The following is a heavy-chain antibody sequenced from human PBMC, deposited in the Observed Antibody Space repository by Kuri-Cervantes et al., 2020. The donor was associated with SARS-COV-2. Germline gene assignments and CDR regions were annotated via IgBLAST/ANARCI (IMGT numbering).Heavy chain of an antibody. J-gene: IGHJ4*02. CDR1: GGTFSSYA. CDR3: ASSRGENLDY. D-gene: IGHD3-10*01. V-gene: IGHV1-69*04. Sequence: SVKVSCKASGGTFSSYAISWVRQAPGQGLEWMGRIIPILGIANNAQRFQGRVTITADKSTSTAYMELSSLRSEDTAVYYCASSRGENLDYWGQGTLVTVSS. CDR2: IIPILGIA.